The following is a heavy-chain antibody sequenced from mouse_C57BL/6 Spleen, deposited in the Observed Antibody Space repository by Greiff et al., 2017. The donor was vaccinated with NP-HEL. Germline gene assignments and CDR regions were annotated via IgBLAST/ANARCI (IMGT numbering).Heavy chain of an antibody. V-gene: IGHV1-61*01. Sequence: QVQLQQPGAELVRPGSSVKLSCKASGYTFTSYWMDWVKQRPGQGLEWIGNIYPSDSETHYNQKFKDKATLTVDKSSSTAYMQLSSLTSEDSAVYYCAREGENNWFAYWGQGTLVTVSA. J-gene: IGHJ3*01. CDR1: GYTFTSYW. CDR2: IYPSDSET. CDR3: AREGENNWFAY.